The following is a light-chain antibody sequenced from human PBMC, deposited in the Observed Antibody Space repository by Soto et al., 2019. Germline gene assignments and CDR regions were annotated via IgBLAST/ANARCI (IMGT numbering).Light chain of an antibody. J-gene: IGKJ5*01. V-gene: IGKV3-11*01. CDR3: QQRSNWTTIT. Sequence: IVLPQSPATLSLSPGERSTLAGSSRQSVGSYLASYQQQPGQAPTLLLYDASTRATGIPARFSGSGSATDFTLPISSLQPEDFAVYYCQQRSNWTTITFGQGRRLEI. CDR2: DAS. CDR1: QSVGSY.